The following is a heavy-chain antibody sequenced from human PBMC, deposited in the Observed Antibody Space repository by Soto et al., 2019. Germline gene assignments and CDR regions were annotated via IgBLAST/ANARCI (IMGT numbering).Heavy chain of an antibody. CDR2: IYHSVST. CDR3: AKGDGYNEKWFDP. D-gene: IGHD5-12*01. V-gene: IGHV4-38-2*01. CDR1: GYSISSGDY. Sequence: PSETLSLTCAVCGYSISSGDYWGWIRQPPGKGLEWIGSIYHSVSTYYNPSLKSRVTISVDTSKNQFSLKLSSVTAADTAVYYCAKGDGYNEKWFDPWGQRTLVTFSS. J-gene: IGHJ5*02.